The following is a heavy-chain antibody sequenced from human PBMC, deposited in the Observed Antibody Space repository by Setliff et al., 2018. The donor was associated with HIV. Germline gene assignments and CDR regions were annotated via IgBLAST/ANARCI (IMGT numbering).Heavy chain of an antibody. CDR2: IYYSGST. CDR3: AMSGYSSGWPSEYFQH. Sequence: SETLSLTCTVSGDSISSYYWSWIRQPPGEGLEWIGYIYYSGSTNYNPSLKSRVTISVDTSKNQFSLKLSSVTAADTAVYYCAMSGYSSGWPSEYFQHWGQGTLVTVSS. V-gene: IGHV4-59*01. J-gene: IGHJ1*01. D-gene: IGHD6-19*01. CDR1: GDSISSYY.